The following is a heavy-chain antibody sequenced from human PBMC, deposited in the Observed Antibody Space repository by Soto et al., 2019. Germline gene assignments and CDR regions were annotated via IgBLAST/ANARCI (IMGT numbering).Heavy chain of an antibody. V-gene: IGHV3-13*01. Sequence: EVQLVESGGGLVQPGGSLRLSCAASGFTFSSYDMHWVRQATGKGLEWVSAIGTAGDTYYPGSVKGRFTISRENAKNSLYLQMNRLRAEDTAVYYCARSSPLTAMVVPSMDVWGQGTTVTVSS. CDR3: ARSSPLTAMVVPSMDV. CDR1: GFTFSSYD. CDR2: IGTAGDT. J-gene: IGHJ6*02. D-gene: IGHD5-18*01.